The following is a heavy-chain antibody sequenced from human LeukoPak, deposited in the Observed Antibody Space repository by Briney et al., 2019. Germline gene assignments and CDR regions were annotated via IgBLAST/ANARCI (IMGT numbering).Heavy chain of an antibody. J-gene: IGHJ4*02. Sequence: GGSLRLSCAATGFTFSRYSMNWVRQAPGKGLEWVGRIKSKVDGGTTDYGAPVKGRFTISRDDSRNTLYLRMNSLKTEDTAVYYCTTDAGYTSRWYNYWGQGTLVTVSS. D-gene: IGHD6-13*01. CDR3: TTDAGYTSRWYNY. V-gene: IGHV3-15*01. CDR2: IKSKVDGGTT. CDR1: GFTFSRYS.